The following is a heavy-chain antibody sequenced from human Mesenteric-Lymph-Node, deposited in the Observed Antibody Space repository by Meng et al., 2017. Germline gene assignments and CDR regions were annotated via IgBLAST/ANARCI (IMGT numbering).Heavy chain of an antibody. CDR3: ARSLWFGELIANWFDP. J-gene: IGHJ5*02. D-gene: IGHD3-10*01. CDR1: GYTFTGYY. Sequence: ASVKVSCKASGYTFTGYYMHWVRQAPGQGLEWMGWMNPNSGNTGYAQKFQGRVTMTRNTSISTAYMELSSLRSEDTAVYYCARSLWFGELIANWFDPWGQGTLVTVSS. V-gene: IGHV1-8*02. CDR2: MNPNSGNT.